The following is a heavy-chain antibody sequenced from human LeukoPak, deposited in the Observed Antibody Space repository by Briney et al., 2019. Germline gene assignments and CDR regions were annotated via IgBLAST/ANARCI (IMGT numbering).Heavy chain of an antibody. CDR2: INPSGGST. CDR1: GYTFTSYY. J-gene: IGHJ4*02. Sequence: GASVKVSCKASGYTFTSYYMHWVRQAPGQGLEWMGIINPSGGSTSYAQKFQGRVTMTRDTSTSTVYMELSSLRSEDTAVYYCARDRGEMATIPAYGYFDYWGQGTLVTVSS. D-gene: IGHD5-24*01. CDR3: ARDRGEMATIPAYGYFDY. V-gene: IGHV1-46*01.